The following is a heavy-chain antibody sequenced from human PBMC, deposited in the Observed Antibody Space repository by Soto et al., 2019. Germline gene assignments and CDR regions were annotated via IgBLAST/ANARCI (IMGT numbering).Heavy chain of an antibody. CDR2: IFSGGST. D-gene: IGHD6-13*01. Sequence: EVQLMETGGGLIQPGGSLRLSCAASGFTVSSNYRSWVRQAPGKGLEWVSVIFSGGSTYYADAVKGRFTISRDNSKNTLDLQMNSLRADDTAVYYCTRDLPGYGSSWPREWGQGTLVTVSS. V-gene: IGHV3-53*02. J-gene: IGHJ4*02. CDR3: TRDLPGYGSSWPRE. CDR1: GFTVSSNY.